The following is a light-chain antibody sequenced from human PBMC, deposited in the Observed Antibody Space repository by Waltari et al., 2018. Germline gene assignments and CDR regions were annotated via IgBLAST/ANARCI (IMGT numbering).Light chain of an antibody. V-gene: IGKV2-28*01. Sequence: EIVLTQSPLSLPVTPGEPASISCRSSQSLLYSNGYNYLDWYLQKPGQSPQLLIYLGSNRASGVPDRFSGCGSGTDFTLKITRVEAEDVGVYYCMQALQTPLTFGGGTKVEIK. CDR2: LGS. CDR3: MQALQTPLT. J-gene: IGKJ4*01. CDR1: QSLLYSNGYNY.